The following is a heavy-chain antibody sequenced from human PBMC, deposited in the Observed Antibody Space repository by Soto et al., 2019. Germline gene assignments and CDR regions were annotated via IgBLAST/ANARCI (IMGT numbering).Heavy chain of an antibody. J-gene: IGHJ4*02. CDR2: ISHDGSET. CDR3: VRDIGIGRKQLWDY. CDR1: GFTFRAYS. V-gene: IGHV3-30-3*01. Sequence: QVQLVESGGGVVQPGRSLRLSCAASGFTFRAYSMHWVRQAPGKGLEWVAVISHDGSETYYADAVKGRFTISRDNFANTLHLQMNSLRSEDTALYYCVRDIGIGRKQLWDYWGQGSLVTVSS. D-gene: IGHD1-1*01.